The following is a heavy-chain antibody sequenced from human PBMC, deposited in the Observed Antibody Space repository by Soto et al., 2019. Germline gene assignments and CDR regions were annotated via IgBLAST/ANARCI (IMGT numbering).Heavy chain of an antibody. Sequence: SETLSLTCTVSGGSMSSYYWSWIRQPPGKGLEWIGYIYYSGSTIYNPSLKSRVTISVDTSKNQFSLKLSSVTAADTAVYYCARGDPLLWFGEKVYYGMDVWGQGTTVTVSS. CDR3: ARGDPLLWFGEKVYYGMDV. CDR1: GGSMSSYY. D-gene: IGHD3-10*01. V-gene: IGHV4-59*01. J-gene: IGHJ6*02. CDR2: IYYSGST.